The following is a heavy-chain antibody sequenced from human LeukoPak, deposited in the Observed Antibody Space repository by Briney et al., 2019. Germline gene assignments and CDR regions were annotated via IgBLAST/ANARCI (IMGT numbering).Heavy chain of an antibody. J-gene: IGHJ5*02. V-gene: IGHV4-59*01. CDR2: LYYRGST. CDR3: ARAPDDYSNYAQRRVGWFDP. D-gene: IGHD4-11*01. Sequence: PSETLSLTCTVSGGSISSYYWSWIRQPPGKGLEWIGYLYYRGSTNYNPSLKSRVTISVDTSKNQFSLKLSSVTAADTAVYYCARAPDDYSNYAQRRVGWFDPWGQGTLVTVSS. CDR1: GGSISSYY.